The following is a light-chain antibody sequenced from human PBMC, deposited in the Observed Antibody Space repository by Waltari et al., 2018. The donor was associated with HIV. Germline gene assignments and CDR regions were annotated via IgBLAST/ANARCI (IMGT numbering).Light chain of an antibody. J-gene: IGLJ3*02. CDR3: SVFVGTSTV. V-gene: IGLV2-14*03. CDR1: RNDIGASNY. CDR2: AMD. Sequence: QTALSQPASVSGSPGQSITISCDGTRNDIGASNYVSWYQQSPGNAPKAIIFAMDKRPSGISNRFSGDVAGNTASLTISRLQPEDDAVFYCSVFVGTSTVFGGGTKLTVL.